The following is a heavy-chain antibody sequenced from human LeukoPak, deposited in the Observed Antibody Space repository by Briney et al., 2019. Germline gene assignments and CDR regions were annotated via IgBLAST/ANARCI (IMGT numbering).Heavy chain of an antibody. CDR1: GGSFSGDY. D-gene: IGHD6-19*01. J-gene: IGHJ4*02. V-gene: IGHV4-34*01. CDR3: ARGAPIAVAGTSVRSVSFDY. CDR2: INNRGSA. Sequence: SETLSLTCAVSGGSFSGDYWSWSRHPPRKGQGWMGEINNRGSANYNTSPKSRVTISVDTPKKTFSLMMRSVTSADTAVYYCARGAPIAVAGTSVRSVSFDYWGQGTLVTVSS.